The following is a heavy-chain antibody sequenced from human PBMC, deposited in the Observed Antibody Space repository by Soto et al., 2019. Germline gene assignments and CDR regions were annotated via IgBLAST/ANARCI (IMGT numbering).Heavy chain of an antibody. Sequence: PSETLSLTCTVSGGSISSYHWSWIRQSAGKGLEWIGRTYTSGNTHYNPSLKSRVTVSIDTSKNQFFLTVNSVTAADSAVYYCARESGDNWDYEAYWGQGTPVTVSS. D-gene: IGHD1-7*01. J-gene: IGHJ4*02. V-gene: IGHV4-4*07. CDR3: ARESGDNWDYEAY. CDR1: GGSISSYH. CDR2: TYTSGNT.